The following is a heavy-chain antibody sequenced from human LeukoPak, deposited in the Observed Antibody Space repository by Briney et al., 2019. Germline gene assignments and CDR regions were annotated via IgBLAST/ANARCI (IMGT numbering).Heavy chain of an antibody. Sequence: SETLSLTCTVSGGSIRSFFWSWLRQPPGKPLEWLGHIYHTGSTNYNPSFKSRVTISVDTSKNQFSLKLSSVTAADTAVYYCARAMTYYDFWSGLSGGFDPWGQGTLVTVSS. CDR1: GGSIRSFF. CDR3: ARAMTYYDFWSGLSGGFDP. V-gene: IGHV4-59*01. J-gene: IGHJ5*02. CDR2: IYHTGST. D-gene: IGHD3-3*01.